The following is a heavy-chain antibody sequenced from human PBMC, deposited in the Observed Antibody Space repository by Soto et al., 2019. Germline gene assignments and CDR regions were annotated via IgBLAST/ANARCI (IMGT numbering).Heavy chain of an antibody. CDR1: GYTFIGYY. V-gene: IGHV1-2*04. Sequence: ASVKVSCKASGYTFIGYYMHWVRQAPGQGLEWMGWINPNSGGTNYAQKFQGWVTMTRDTSISTAYMELSRLRSDDTAVYYCARDRGEGYYGMDVWGQGTTVTVSS. CDR3: ARDRGEGYYGMDV. CDR2: INPNSGGT. D-gene: IGHD3-10*01. J-gene: IGHJ6*02.